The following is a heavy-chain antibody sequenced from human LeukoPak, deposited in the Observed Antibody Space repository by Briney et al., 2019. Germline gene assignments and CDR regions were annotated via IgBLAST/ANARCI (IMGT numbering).Heavy chain of an antibody. CDR2: IYPGDSDT. D-gene: IGHD3-22*01. CDR1: GYSFTSYW. Sequence: GESLKISCKGSGYSFTSYWIGWVRQMPGKGLEWMGIIYPGDSDTRYSPSFQGQVTISADKSISTAYLQWSSLKASDTAMYYCARSQRDYYDSSGYYSDYWGQGTLVTVSS. CDR3: ARSQRDYYDSSGYYSDY. V-gene: IGHV5-51*01. J-gene: IGHJ4*02.